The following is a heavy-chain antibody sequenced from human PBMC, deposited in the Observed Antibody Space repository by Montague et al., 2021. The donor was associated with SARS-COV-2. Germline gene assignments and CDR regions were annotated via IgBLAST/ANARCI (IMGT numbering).Heavy chain of an antibody. D-gene: IGHD2-2*01. J-gene: IGHJ6*02. Sequence: TLSLTCTVSGGSISTSSYYWTWIRQPAGKGLEWIGRIYASGNTNYNPSLKSRVTMSVDTSKNQFSLNLSSVTAADTAVYYCASQEGVVVPAAQEDYYYYGMDVWGQGTTVTVSS. V-gene: IGHV4-61*02. CDR2: IYASGNT. CDR3: ASQEGVVVPAAQEDYYYYGMDV. CDR1: GGSISTSSYY.